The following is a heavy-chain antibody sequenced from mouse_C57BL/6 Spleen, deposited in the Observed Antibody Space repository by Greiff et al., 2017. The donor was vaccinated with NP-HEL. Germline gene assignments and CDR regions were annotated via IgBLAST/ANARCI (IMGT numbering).Heavy chain of an antibody. CDR2: IYPGDGDT. V-gene: IGHV1-80*01. J-gene: IGHJ2*01. D-gene: IGHD2-3*01. CDR3: AREGYDASGYFDY. CDR1: GYAFSSYW. Sequence: VQLQQSGAELVKPGASVKISCKASGYAFSSYWMNWVKQRPGKGLEWIGQIYPGDGDTNYNGKFKGKATLTADKSSSTAYMQLSSLTSEDSAVYFCAREGYDASGYFDYWGQGTTLTVSS.